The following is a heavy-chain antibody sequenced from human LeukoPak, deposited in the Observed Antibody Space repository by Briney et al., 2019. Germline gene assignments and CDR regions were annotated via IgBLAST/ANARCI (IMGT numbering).Heavy chain of an antibody. CDR2: IKQDGSEK. CDR1: GFTFSSYW. J-gene: IGHJ6*04. CDR3: AELGITMIGGV. Sequence: PGGSLRLSCAASGFTFSSYWMSWVRQAPGKGLEWVANIKQDGSEKYYVDSVKGRFTTSRDNAKNSLYLQMNRLRGEDTAVYYCAELGITMIGGVWGKGTTVTISS. V-gene: IGHV3-7*01. D-gene: IGHD3-10*02.